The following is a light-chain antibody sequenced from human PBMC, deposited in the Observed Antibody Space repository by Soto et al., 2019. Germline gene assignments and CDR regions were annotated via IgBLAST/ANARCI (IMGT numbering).Light chain of an antibody. CDR1: SGDVGGYNF. J-gene: IGLJ3*02. V-gene: IGLV2-14*01. CDR2: AVT. CDR3: SSYSSKSTPV. Sequence: QSALTQPASVSGSPGQSITISCTGTSGDVGGYNFVSWYQQHPGEGPKLIIYAVTNRPSGVSDRFSGSKSGYTASLTISGLQADDEGDYYCSSYSSKSTPVFGGGTKVTVL.